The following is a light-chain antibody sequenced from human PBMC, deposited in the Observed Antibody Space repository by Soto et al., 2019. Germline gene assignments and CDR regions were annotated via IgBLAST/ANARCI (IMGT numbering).Light chain of an antibody. CDR2: ENN. CDR3: GTWDSSLSAGYV. V-gene: IGLV1-51*02. J-gene: IGLJ1*01. Sequence: QSVLTQPPSVSAAPGQKVTISCSGSSSNIGNNYVSWYQQLPGTAPKLLIYENNKRPSGIPDRFSGSKSGTSATLGITGLQNGDEADYYCGTWDSSLSAGYVFGTGTKLTVL. CDR1: SSNIGNNY.